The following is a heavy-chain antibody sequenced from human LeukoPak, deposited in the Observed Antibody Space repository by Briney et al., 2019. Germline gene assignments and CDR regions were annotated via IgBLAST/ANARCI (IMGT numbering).Heavy chain of an antibody. CDR2: IYYSGST. D-gene: IGHD1-26*01. J-gene: IGHJ4*02. Sequence: SETLSLTCTVSGGSISYYYWSWIRQPPGKGLEWIGYIYYSGSTNYNPSLKSRVTISVDTSKNQFSLKLNSVTAADTAVYYCARPVGATYFDYWGQGTLVTVSS. CDR3: ARPVGATYFDY. V-gene: IGHV4-59*01. CDR1: GGSISYYY.